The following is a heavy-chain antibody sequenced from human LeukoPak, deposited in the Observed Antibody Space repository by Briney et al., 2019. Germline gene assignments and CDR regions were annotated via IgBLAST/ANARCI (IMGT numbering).Heavy chain of an antibody. V-gene: IGHV3-23*01. CDR3: AKGDDDSPGYTNHVDY. CDR2: ISGSGAGT. J-gene: IGHJ4*02. Sequence: GGSLRLSCAASGFTFSSYAMGWVRQAPGKGLELVSSISGSGAGTYCADSVKGRCTISRDNSKNTVFLQLNSLRAEDTAVYYCAKGDDDSPGYTNHVDYWGQGTLVTVSS. CDR1: GFTFSSYA. D-gene: IGHD3-22*01.